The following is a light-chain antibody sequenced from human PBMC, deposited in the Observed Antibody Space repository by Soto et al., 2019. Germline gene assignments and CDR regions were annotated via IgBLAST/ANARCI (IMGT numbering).Light chain of an antibody. J-gene: IGKJ5*01. CDR3: QQYSNWPPFT. CDR2: GAS. V-gene: IGKV3-15*01. CDR1: QSVSSK. Sequence: EIVMAQSPATLSVSPGERATLSCRASQSVSSKLAWYQQKPGQPPRLLIYGASTRATGIPARFSGSGSGTEFTLTISSLQSEDFAVYYCQQYSNWPPFTFGQGTRLEVK.